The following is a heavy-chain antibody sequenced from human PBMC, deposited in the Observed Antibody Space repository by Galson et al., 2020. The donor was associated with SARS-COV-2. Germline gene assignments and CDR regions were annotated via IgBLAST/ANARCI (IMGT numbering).Heavy chain of an antibody. J-gene: IGHJ5*01. CDR1: GGSFSGYY. CDR2: INYGGTT. Sequence: LETLSLTCAVYGGSFSGYYWSWIRQSPGKGLEWIGEINYGGTTNYNPSLKSRVTISVDTSKNQFSLNLTSVTAADTALYFCARGPLRWFDSWGQGTLVTISS. V-gene: IGHV4-34*01. CDR3: ARGPLRWFDS. D-gene: IGHD4-17*01.